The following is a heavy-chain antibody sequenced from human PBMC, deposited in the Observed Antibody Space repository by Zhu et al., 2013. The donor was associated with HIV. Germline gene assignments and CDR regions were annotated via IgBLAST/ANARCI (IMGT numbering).Heavy chain of an antibody. CDR3: ARVRSLSGAFDL. CDR1: GYIFTSFG. CDR2: ISAYNGNT. J-gene: IGHJ3*01. Sequence: QDQLVQSGAEMKKPGASVKVSCKASGYIFTSFGISWVRQAPGQRLEWMGWISAYNGNTNYAQKFQGRVTMTTDTSTRAAYLELGSLRSDDSAVYYCARVRSLSGAFDLWGQGTMVTVSS. D-gene: IGHD3-10*01. V-gene: IGHV1-18*01.